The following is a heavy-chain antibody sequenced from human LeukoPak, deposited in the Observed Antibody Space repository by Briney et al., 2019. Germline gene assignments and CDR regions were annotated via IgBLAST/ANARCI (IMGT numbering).Heavy chain of an antibody. V-gene: IGHV4-59*01. CDR3: ARDRRYYYDSSGKALDYYYYYGMDV. CDR1: GSSISSYY. CDR2: IYYSGST. D-gene: IGHD3-22*01. Sequence: SETLSLTCTVSGSSISSYYWSWIRQPPGKGLEWIGYIYYSGSTNYNPSLKSRVTISVDTSKNQFSLKLSSVTAADTAVYYCARDRRYYYDSSGKALDYYYYYGMDVWGQGTTVTVSS. J-gene: IGHJ6*02.